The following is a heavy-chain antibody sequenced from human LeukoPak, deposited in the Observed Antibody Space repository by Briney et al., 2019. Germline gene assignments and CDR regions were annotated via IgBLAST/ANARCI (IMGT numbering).Heavy chain of an antibody. J-gene: IGHJ5*02. Sequence: PSETLSLTCTVSGDSISSYYWSWIRQPPGKELEWIGYIHYSGSTNYNPSLKSRVTISVDTSKKQFSLMLSSVTAADTAVYYCARTGSGSYRGWFDPWGQGTLVTVSS. D-gene: IGHD3-10*01. CDR2: IHYSGST. CDR3: ARTGSGSYRGWFDP. V-gene: IGHV4-59*08. CDR1: GDSISSYY.